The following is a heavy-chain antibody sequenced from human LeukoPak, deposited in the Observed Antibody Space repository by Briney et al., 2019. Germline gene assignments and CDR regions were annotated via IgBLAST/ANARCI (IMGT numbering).Heavy chain of an antibody. CDR3: ATDTTNSGAYYVDV. CDR1: GGSISSYY. D-gene: IGHD1-1*01. J-gene: IGHJ6*03. Sequence: SETLSLTCTVSGGSISSYYWSWIRQPPGKGLEWIGYIYYSGSTNYNPSLKSRVTISVDTSKNQFSLKLSSVTAADTAVYYCATDTTNSGAYYVDVWGKGTTVTVSS. CDR2: IYYSGST. V-gene: IGHV4-59*12.